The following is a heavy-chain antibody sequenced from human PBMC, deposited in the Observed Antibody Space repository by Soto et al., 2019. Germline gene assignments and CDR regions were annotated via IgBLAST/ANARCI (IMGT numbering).Heavy chain of an antibody. D-gene: IGHD6-6*01. V-gene: IGHV1-2*02. CDR1: GYIFTGYY. Sequence: ASVKVSCKASGYIFTGYYMHWARQAPGQGLEWMGWINPNSVGTQYAQKFQGRVTMTRDTSISTAYMELSRLTSDDTAMYWCERRWYSSSGHFDYWGQGTLVTVSS. CDR2: INPNSVGT. CDR3: ERRWYSSSGHFDY. J-gene: IGHJ4*02.